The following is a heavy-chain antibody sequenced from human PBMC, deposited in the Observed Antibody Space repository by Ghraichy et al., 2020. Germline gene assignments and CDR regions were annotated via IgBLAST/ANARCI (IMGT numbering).Heavy chain of an antibody. CDR3: ARDKVPGYYFDY. V-gene: IGHV4-59*01. CDR1: GGSISSYY. CDR2: IYYSGST. J-gene: IGHJ4*02. Sequence: DSLNISCTVSGGSISSYYWSWIRQPPGKGLEWIGYIYYSGSTNYNPSLKSRVTISVDTSKNQFSLKLSSVTAADTAVYYCARDKVPGYYFDYWGQGTLVTVSS. D-gene: IGHD4/OR15-4a*01.